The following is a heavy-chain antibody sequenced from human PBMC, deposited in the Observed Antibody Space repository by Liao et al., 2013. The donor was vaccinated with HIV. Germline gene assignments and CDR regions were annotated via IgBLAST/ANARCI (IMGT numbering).Heavy chain of an antibody. CDR2: IYTSGST. J-gene: IGHJ4*02. D-gene: IGHD3-22*01. Sequence: QLQLQESGPGLVKPSETLSLTCTVSGGSISSYYWSWIRQPAGKGLEWIGRIYTSGSTNYNPSLKSRVTMSVDTSKNQFSLKLSSVTAADTAVYYCAMSPPYYYDSSGYYYFDYWGQGTLVTVSS. CDR3: AMSPPYYYDSSGYYYFDY. V-gene: IGHV4-4*07. CDR1: GGSISSYY.